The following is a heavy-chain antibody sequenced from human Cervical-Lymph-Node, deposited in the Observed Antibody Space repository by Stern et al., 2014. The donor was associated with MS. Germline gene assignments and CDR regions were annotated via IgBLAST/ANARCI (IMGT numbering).Heavy chain of an antibody. CDR1: GFTFSSCA. CDR2: ISGSGGST. V-gene: IGHV3-23*04. J-gene: IGHJ5*02. CDR3: AKAVAYSSGWYGKNWFDP. D-gene: IGHD6-19*01. Sequence: EVQLVESGGGLVQPGGSLRLSCVASGFTFSSCAMSWVRQAPGKGLEWVSAISGSGGSTYYADSVKGRFTISRDNSKNTLYLQMNSLRADDTAVYYCAKAVAYSSGWYGKNWFDPWGQGTLVTVSS.